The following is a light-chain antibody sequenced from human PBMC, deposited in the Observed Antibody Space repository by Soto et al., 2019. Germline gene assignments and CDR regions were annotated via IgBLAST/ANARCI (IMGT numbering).Light chain of an antibody. CDR3: QQTYGELVDT. Sequence: DIQMTQSPSSLSASVGDRVTITCRSSQSIFNYLNWYQQKPGKAPEVLIYAVSSLQIGVPSRFAGSGSGTDFTLTLTGLRPEDSATYYCQQTYGELVDTFGRGTKLEIK. CDR2: AVS. J-gene: IGKJ2*01. CDR1: QSIFNY. V-gene: IGKV1-39*01.